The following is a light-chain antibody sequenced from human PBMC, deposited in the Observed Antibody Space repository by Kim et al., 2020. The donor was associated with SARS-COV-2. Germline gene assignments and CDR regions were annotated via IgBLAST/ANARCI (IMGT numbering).Light chain of an antibody. CDR3: NARDISANRWV. J-gene: IGLJ3*02. Sequence: ALGQTVRITCQGDRLTTYVASWYQQNPGQGPVLVFYGKNDRPSGIPDRCSAFSSGDTSSLTIAGAQAEDEADYYCNARDISANRWVFGGGTKRTVL. CDR2: GKN. V-gene: IGLV3-19*01. CDR1: RLTTYV.